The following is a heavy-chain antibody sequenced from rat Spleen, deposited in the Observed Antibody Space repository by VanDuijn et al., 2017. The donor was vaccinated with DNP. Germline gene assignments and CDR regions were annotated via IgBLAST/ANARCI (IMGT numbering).Heavy chain of an antibody. V-gene: IGHV5-31*01. J-gene: IGHJ2*01. CDR2: ITNTVGST. D-gene: IGHD1-1*01. CDR3: TIYYYSGDY. CDR1: GFTFNNYW. Sequence: EVQLAESGGGLVQPGRSLKLSCAASGFTFNNYWMTWIRQAPGKGLEWVASITNTVGSTYYPDSVKGRFTISRDNAKSTLYLQMNSLRSEDTATYYCTIYYYSGDYWGQGVMVTVSS.